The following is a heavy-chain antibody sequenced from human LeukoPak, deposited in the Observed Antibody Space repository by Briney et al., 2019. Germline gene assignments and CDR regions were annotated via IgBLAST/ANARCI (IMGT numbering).Heavy chain of an antibody. J-gene: IGHJ4*02. CDR2: IWYDGSNK. CDR1: GFTFSSYG. Sequence: GGSLRLSCAASGFTFSSYGMHWVRQAPGKGLEWVAVIWYDGSNKYYADSVTGRFTISRDNSKNTVFLQMNSLRADDTALYYCARSVPDYTRFDYWGQGALVTVSS. CDR3: ARSVPDYTRFDY. D-gene: IGHD4-11*01. V-gene: IGHV3-33*01.